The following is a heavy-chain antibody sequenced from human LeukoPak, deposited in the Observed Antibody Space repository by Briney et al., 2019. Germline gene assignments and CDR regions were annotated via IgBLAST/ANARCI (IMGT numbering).Heavy chain of an antibody. CDR2: IYWNDDK. CDR3: AHRKEHAFDI. Sequence: SGPTLVQPTQPLTLTCTFSGFSLRTSGVGVGWIRQPPGKALEWLALIYWNDDKRYSPSLKSRLTITKDTSKTQVVLTMTNMDPVDTATYYCAHRKEHAFDIWGQGTMVTVSS. J-gene: IGHJ3*02. V-gene: IGHV2-5*01. CDR1: GFSLRTSGVG.